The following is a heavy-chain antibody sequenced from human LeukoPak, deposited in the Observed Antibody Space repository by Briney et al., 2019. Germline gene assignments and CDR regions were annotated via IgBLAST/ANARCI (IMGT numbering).Heavy chain of an antibody. J-gene: IGHJ4*02. V-gene: IGHV3-30-3*01. CDR3: ARAAGGPVDY. CDR2: ISYDGSNK. D-gene: IGHD2-8*02. Sequence: GRSLRLSCAASGFTFSSYAMHWVRQAPGKGLEWVAVISYDGSNKYYADSVKGRFTISRDNSKNTLYLQMNSLRAEDTAVYYCARAAGGPVDYWGQGTLVTVSS. CDR1: GFTFSSYA.